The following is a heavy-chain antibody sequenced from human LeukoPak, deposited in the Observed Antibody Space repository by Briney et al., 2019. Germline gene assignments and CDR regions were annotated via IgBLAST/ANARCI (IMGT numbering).Heavy chain of an antibody. CDR2: IIPILGTA. J-gene: IGHJ6*03. Sequence: SVKVSCKASGGTFSSYAISWVRQAPGQGLEWMGGIIPILGTASYAQKFQGRVTITTDESTSTAYMELSSLRSEDTAVYYCASGYYRNYYYMDVWGKGTTVTVSS. D-gene: IGHD3-3*01. CDR3: ASGYYRNYYYMDV. CDR1: GGTFSSYA. V-gene: IGHV1-69*05.